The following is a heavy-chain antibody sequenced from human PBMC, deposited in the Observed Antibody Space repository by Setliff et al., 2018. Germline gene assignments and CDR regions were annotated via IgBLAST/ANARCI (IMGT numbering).Heavy chain of an antibody. CDR1: GYTFTNFG. D-gene: IGHD2-2*01. Sequence: ASVKVSCKTSGYTFTNFGINWVRRAPGQGLEWMGWNSAYAQKFQGRVTMTTDTPTSTAYMELRSLRSDDTAVYYCARGPPDFVVVPAAAKFDFWGQGTLVTVSS. V-gene: IGHV1-18*01. J-gene: IGHJ4*02. CDR2: NSA. CDR3: ARGPPDFVVVPAAAKFDF.